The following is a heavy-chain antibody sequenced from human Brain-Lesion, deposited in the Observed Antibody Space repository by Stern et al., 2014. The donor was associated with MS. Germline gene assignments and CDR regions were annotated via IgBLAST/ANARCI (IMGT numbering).Heavy chain of an antibody. V-gene: IGHV4-39*01. CDR2: IYYSGFT. CDR3: ARHDSVPRPSQLYSARDRGPGYFDY. Sequence: QLQLQESGPGLVKPSETLSLTCTVSGGSISSSTYYWAWIRQPPGKGLEWIGNIYYSGFTYYNPSLKSRVTISLEMSKNQFSLKLSSVTAADTAIYYCARHDSVPRPSQLYSARDRGPGYFDYWGQGTLVTVSS. D-gene: IGHD1-26*01. J-gene: IGHJ4*02. CDR1: GGSISSSTYY.